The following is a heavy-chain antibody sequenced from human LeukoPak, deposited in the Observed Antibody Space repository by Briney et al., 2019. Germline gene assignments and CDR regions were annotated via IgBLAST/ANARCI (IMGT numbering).Heavy chain of an antibody. CDR1: GITVSTSY. CDR3: ARERAVTSSTYYYYSYGMDV. J-gene: IGHJ6*02. CDR2: IYSGGST. Sequence: GGSLRLSCAASGITVSTSYMSWVRQAPGKGLEWVSVIYSGGSTYYADSVKGRFTISRDNSKNTLYLQMNSLRAEDTAVYYCARERAVTSSTYYYYSYGMDVWGQGTTVTVSS. D-gene: IGHD4-17*01. V-gene: IGHV3-66*01.